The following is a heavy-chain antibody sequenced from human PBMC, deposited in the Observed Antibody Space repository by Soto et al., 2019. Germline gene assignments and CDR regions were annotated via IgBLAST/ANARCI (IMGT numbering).Heavy chain of an antibody. CDR3: ARHQAAAGKYNWFDP. CDR2: IDPSDSYT. Sequence: PGESLKISCKGSGYSFTSYWISWVRQMPGKGLEWMGRIDPSDSYTNYSPSFQGHVTISADKSISTAYLQWSSLKASDTAMYYCARHQAAAGKYNWFDPWGQGTLVTVSS. J-gene: IGHJ5*02. V-gene: IGHV5-10-1*01. D-gene: IGHD6-13*01. CDR1: GYSFTSYW.